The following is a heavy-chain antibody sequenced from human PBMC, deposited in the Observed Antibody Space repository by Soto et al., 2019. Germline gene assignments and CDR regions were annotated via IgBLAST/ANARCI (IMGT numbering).Heavy chain of an antibody. CDR3: TRYSYGASEY. J-gene: IGHJ4*02. Sequence: EVQLVESGGGLVKPGGSLRLSCAASGFTVSNAWMSWVRQAPGKGLAWVGRIKSKTDGGTTEYDAPVKGRFTISRDDSKNTLYLQMNSLKSEDTAVYYCTRYSYGASEYWGQGTLVTVSS. V-gene: IGHV3-15*01. CDR1: GFTVSNAW. CDR2: IKSKTDGGTT. D-gene: IGHD5-18*01.